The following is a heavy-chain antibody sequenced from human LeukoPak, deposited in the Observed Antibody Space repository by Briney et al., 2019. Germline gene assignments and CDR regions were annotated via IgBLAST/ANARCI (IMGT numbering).Heavy chain of an antibody. V-gene: IGHV3-7*01. CDR3: ASLEVGYCSSTSCPEDY. CDR2: IKQDGGEK. J-gene: IGHJ4*02. D-gene: IGHD2-2*01. CDR1: GFTFSSYW. Sequence: GSLRLSCAASGFTFSSYWMSWVRQAPGKGLEWVANIKQDGGEKYYVDSVKGRFTISRDNAKNSLYLQMNSLRAEDTAVYYCASLEVGYCSSTSCPEDYWGQGTLVTVSS.